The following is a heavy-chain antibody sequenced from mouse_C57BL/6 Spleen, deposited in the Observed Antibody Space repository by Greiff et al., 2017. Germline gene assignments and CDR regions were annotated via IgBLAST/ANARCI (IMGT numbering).Heavy chain of an antibody. CDR3: ARHEAFYGNHFDY. J-gene: IGHJ2*01. Sequence: QVHLQPSGAELAKPGASVKLSCKASGYTFTEYTIHWVKQRSGQGLEWIGWFYPGSGSIKYNEKFKDKGTLTADKSSSTVYMELSRMTSEDSAVYFCARHEAFYGNHFDYWGQGTTLTVSA. D-gene: IGHD2-10*01. CDR1: GYTFTEYT. CDR2: FYPGSGSI. V-gene: IGHV1-62-2*01.